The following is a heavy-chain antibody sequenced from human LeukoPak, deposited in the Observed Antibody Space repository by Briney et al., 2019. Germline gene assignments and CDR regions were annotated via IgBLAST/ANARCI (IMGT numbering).Heavy chain of an antibody. CDR3: ARHPYFDWLSPFDY. J-gene: IGHJ4*02. D-gene: IGHD3-9*01. CDR2: ISYTGNT. V-gene: IGHV4-39*01. Sequence: PSETLSLTCTVSGGSISSYFWGWIRQPPGKGLEWIGSISYTGNTYYNPSLMSRVTMSVDTSRNKFPLKLTSVTAADTAVYYCARHPYFDWLSPFDYWGQGTLVTVSS. CDR1: GGSISSYF.